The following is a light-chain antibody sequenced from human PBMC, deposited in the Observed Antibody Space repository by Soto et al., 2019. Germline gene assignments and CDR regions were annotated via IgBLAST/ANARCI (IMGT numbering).Light chain of an antibody. CDR3: XXXXSYSEA. CDR2: KAS. Sequence: DIQMTQSPSTLSGSVGDRVTITCRASQTISSWLAWYQQKPGKAPKLLIYKASTLKSGVPSRFSGSGSGTEFTLTISSLXPXXXAXXXXXXXXSYSEAFGQGTKVELK. J-gene: IGKJ1*01. CDR1: QTISSW. V-gene: IGKV1-5*03.